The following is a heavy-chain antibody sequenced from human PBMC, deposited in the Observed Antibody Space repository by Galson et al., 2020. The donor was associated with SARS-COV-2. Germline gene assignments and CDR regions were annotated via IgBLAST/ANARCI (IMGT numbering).Heavy chain of an antibody. CDR3: ATNLVSFDYGGNSHAFDI. J-gene: IGHJ3*02. D-gene: IGHD4-17*01. CDR1: GGSISSSSYY. V-gene: IGHV4-39*01. Sequence: SQTLSLTCTVSGGSISSSSYYWGWIRQPPGKGLEWIGSIYYSGSTYYNPSLKSRVTISVDTSKNQFSLKLSSVTAADTAVYYCATNLVSFDYGGNSHAFDIWGQGTMGTVSS. CDR2: IYYSGST.